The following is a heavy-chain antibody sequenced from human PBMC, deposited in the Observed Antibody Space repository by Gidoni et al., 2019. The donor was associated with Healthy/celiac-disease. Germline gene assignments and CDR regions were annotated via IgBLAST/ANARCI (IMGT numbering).Heavy chain of an antibody. CDR2: ISSSSSYI. CDR1: GFTFSSYS. J-gene: IGHJ5*02. D-gene: IGHD3-10*01. V-gene: IGHV3-21*01. CDR3: ARDLPTYYYGSGRGGFDP. Sequence: EVQLVESGGGLVKPGGSLGLSCAASGFTFSSYSMNWVRQAPGKGLEWVSSISSSSSYIYYADSVKGRFTISRDNAKNSLYLQMNSLRAEDTAVYYCARDLPTYYYGSGRGGFDPWGQGTLVTVSS.